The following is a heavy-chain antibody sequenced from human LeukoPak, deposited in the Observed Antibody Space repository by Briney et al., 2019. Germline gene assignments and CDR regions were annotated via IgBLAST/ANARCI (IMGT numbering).Heavy chain of an antibody. CDR2: IKRDGNEK. CDR3: AKEGAYPIITYDS. CDR1: GFTFSSYW. J-gene: IGHJ5*01. D-gene: IGHD3-10*01. Sequence: PGGPLRLSCAASGFTFSSYWMNWVRQAPGKGLEWVANIKRDGNEKNYVDSVRGRFSISRDNAKNSLYLQMDSLRAEDTAVYYCAKEGAYPIITYDSWGQGALVTVSP. V-gene: IGHV3-7*01.